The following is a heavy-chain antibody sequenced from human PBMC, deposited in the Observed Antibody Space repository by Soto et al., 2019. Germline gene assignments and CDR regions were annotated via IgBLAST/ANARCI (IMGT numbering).Heavy chain of an antibody. Sequence: ASVKVSCKASGYTFTGYYMHWVRQAPGQGLEWMGWINPNSGGTNYAQKFQGWVTITRDTSISTAYMELSRLRSDDSAVYYCAYSSGYYPNWFDPWGQGTLVTVSS. CDR3: AYSSGYYPNWFDP. CDR2: INPNSGGT. J-gene: IGHJ5*02. V-gene: IGHV1-2*04. D-gene: IGHD3-22*01. CDR1: GYTFTGYY.